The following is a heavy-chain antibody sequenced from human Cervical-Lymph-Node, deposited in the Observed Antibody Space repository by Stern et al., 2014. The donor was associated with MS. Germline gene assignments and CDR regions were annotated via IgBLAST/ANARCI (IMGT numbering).Heavy chain of an antibody. Sequence: QITLKESGPALVKPTQTLTLTCTFSGFSLSSHGMCVSWIRQSPGKALEWLARIDWDDEKYYSTSPKTRLTISKDTSRNHVVLTVGNMDPVDSATYYCAHGSTSCYWADSWGQGTLVTVSS. CDR3: AHGSTSCYWADS. CDR1: GFSLSSHGMC. J-gene: IGHJ4*02. V-gene: IGHV2-70*12. D-gene: IGHD2-2*01. CDR2: IDWDDEK.